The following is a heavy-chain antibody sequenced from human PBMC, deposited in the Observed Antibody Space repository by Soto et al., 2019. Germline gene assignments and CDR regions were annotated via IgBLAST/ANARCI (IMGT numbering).Heavy chain of an antibody. V-gene: IGHV3-48*01. CDR3: ARGGGFFDY. Sequence: EVQLVESGGGLVQPGGSLRLSCAASGFTFSSYVINWVRQAPGQGLEWVSYISISSSTRYYADSVRGRFTISRDNAKNSLYLQMNSLRAEDTAVYYCARGGGFFDYWGQGTLVTVSS. J-gene: IGHJ4*02. CDR2: ISISSSTR. D-gene: IGHD3-10*01. CDR1: GFTFSSYV.